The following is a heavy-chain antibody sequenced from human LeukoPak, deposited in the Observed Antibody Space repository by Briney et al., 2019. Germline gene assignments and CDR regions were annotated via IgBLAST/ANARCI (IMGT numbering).Heavy chain of an antibody. V-gene: IGHV4-59*12. D-gene: IGHD3-22*01. Sequence: PSETLSLTCTVSGGSISSYYWSWIRQPPGKGLEWIGYIYYSGSTYYNPSLTSRVTISVDTSKNQFSLKLSSVTAADTAVYYCARGTAARRDDSYYYSYMDVGGKGTTVTVSS. CDR3: ARGTAARRDDSYYYSYMDV. CDR1: GGSISSYY. CDR2: IYYSGST. J-gene: IGHJ6*03.